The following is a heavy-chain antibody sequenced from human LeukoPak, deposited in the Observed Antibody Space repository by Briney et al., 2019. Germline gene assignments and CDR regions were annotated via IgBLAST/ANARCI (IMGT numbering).Heavy chain of an antibody. CDR2: IIPIFGTA. Sequence: SVKVSSKPSRGTLSSYAISGVRQAPRQGLEWMVGIIPIFGTANCAQTFQGRVAITADASTSTAYMELSSLRSGDTAVSYCARDLVDCGGDCYSAFDIWGQGTMVTVSS. CDR1: RGTLSSYA. D-gene: IGHD2-21*02. J-gene: IGHJ3*02. CDR3: ARDLVDCGGDCYSAFDI. V-gene: IGHV1-69*13.